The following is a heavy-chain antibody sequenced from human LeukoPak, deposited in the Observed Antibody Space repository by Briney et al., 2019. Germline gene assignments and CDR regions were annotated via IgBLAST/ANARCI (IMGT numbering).Heavy chain of an antibody. CDR2: IIPIFGTA. CDR1: GGTFSSYA. CDR3: ARSPRCSGGGCYPEYFQH. J-gene: IGHJ1*01. D-gene: IGHD2-15*01. Sequence: ASVKVSCKASGGTFSSYAISWVRQAPGQGLEWMGGIIPIFGTANYAQKFQGRVTITTDESTSTAYMELSSLRSEDTAVYYCARSPRCSGGGCYPEYFQHWGQGTLVTVSS. V-gene: IGHV1-69*05.